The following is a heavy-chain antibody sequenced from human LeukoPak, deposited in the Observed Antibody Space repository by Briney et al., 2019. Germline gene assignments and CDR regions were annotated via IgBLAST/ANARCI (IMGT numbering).Heavy chain of an antibody. CDR2: IKQDGSEK. Sequence: PGGSLRLSCEAFGFTFTSFWMSWVRQAPGKGLEWVANIKQDGSEKYYVDPVKGRFTISRDNAKNSLYLQMNSLRAEDTAVYYCARDTSGGWYGLIDYWGQGTPVTVSS. CDR3: ARDTSGGWYGLIDY. CDR1: GFTFTSFW. V-gene: IGHV3-7*01. D-gene: IGHD6-19*01. J-gene: IGHJ4*02.